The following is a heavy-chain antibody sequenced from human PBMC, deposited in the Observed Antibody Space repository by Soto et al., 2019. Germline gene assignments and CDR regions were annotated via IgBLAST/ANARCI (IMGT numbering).Heavy chain of an antibody. D-gene: IGHD2-2*01. J-gene: IGHJ5*02. V-gene: IGHV1-8*01. CDR2: MNPNSGNT. CDR1: GYTFTSYD. CDR3: ARSDCSSTSCYDWFDP. Sequence: QVQLVQSGAEVKKPGASVKVSCKASGYTFTSYDINWVRQATGQGLEWMGWMNPNSGNTGYAQKFQGRVTMTRNTSISTAYMELSSLRSEDTAVYYCARSDCSSTSCYDWFDPWGQGTLVTVSS.